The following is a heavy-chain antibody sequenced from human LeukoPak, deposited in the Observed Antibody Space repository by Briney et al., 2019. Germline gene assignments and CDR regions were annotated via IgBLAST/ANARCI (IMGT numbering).Heavy chain of an antibody. CDR2: VGGSGGST. Sequence: PGGSLILSCAASGFTFSSYAMSWVRQAPGKGLEWVSGVGGSGGSTYYADSVKGRFTISRDNSKNTLYLQMNSLRAEDTAVYYCAIDLDIVATITGNWGQGTLVTVSS. CDR1: GFTFSSYA. V-gene: IGHV3-23*01. D-gene: IGHD5-12*01. CDR3: AIDLDIVATITGN. J-gene: IGHJ4*02.